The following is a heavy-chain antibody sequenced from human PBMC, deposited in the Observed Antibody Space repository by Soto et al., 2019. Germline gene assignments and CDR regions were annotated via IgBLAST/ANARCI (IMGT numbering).Heavy chain of an antibody. V-gene: IGHV1-18*01. CDR3: ARDFVSGQQLARYYYYYYGMDV. J-gene: IGHJ6*02. CDR2: ISAYNGNT. Sequence: ASVKVSCKASGYTFTSYGISWVRQAPGQGLEWMGWISAYNGNTNYAQKLQGRVTMTTDTSTSTAYMELRSLRSDDTAVYYCARDFVSGQQLARYYYYYYGMDVWGQGTTVTVSS. D-gene: IGHD6-13*01. CDR1: GYTFTSYG.